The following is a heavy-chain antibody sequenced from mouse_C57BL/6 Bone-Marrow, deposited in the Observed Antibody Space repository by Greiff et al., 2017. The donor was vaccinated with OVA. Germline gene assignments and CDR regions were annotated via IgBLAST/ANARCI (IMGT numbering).Heavy chain of an antibody. Sequence: QVQLQQSGAELVRPGASVKLSCKASGYTFTDYYINWVKQRPGQGLEWIARIYPGSGNTYYNEKFKGKATLTAEKSSSTAYMQLSSLTSEDSAVYFCARDYSKRYFDVWGTGTTVTVSS. CDR3: ARDYSKRYFDV. V-gene: IGHV1-76*01. CDR1: GYTFTDYY. J-gene: IGHJ1*03. CDR2: IYPGSGNT. D-gene: IGHD2-5*01.